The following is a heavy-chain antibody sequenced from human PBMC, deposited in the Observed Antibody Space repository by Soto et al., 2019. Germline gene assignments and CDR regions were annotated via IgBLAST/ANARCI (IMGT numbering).Heavy chain of an antibody. V-gene: IGHV3-48*02. Sequence: QPGGSLRLSCAASGFTFSSYSMNWVRQAPGKGLEWVSYISSSSSTIYYADSVKGRFTISRDNAKNSLYLQMNSLRDEDTAVYYCARVGTSDSPDSPDVWGQGTTVTVSS. J-gene: IGHJ6*02. D-gene: IGHD2-2*01. CDR3: ARVGTSDSPDSPDV. CDR2: ISSSSSTI. CDR1: GFTFSSYS.